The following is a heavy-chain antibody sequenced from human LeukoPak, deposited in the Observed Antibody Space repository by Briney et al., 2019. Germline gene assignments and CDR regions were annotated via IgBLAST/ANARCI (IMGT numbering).Heavy chain of an antibody. CDR3: TRNYHTYYFDY. J-gene: IGHJ4*02. CDR2: IKSNADGGTT. V-gene: IGHV3-15*01. D-gene: IGHD5-24*01. CDR1: GFTFSNAR. Sequence: KSGGSLRLSCAASGFTFSNARMTWVRQAPGKGLEWVGRIKSNADGGTTDYNAPVKGRFTISRDDSKNTLYLQVNSLKIEDTAVYYCTRNYHTYYFDYWGQGTLVTVSS.